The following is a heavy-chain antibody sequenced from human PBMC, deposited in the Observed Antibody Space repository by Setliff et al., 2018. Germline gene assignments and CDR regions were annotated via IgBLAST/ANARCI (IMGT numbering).Heavy chain of an antibody. CDR1: GYSFTSYW. CDR3: ARQAIFGSDAFDI. J-gene: IGHJ3*02. V-gene: IGHV5-51*01. Sequence: PVASLKISCNGSGYSFTSYWIGWVRQMPGKGLEWMGIIYPGDSDTRYSPSFQGQVTISADKSISTAYLQWSSLKASDTAMYYCARQAIFGSDAFDIWGQGTMVTVSS. CDR2: IYPGDSDT. D-gene: IGHD3-3*01.